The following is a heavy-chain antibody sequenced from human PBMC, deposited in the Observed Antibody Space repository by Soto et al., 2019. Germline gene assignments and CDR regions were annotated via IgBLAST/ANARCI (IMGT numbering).Heavy chain of an antibody. CDR3: ARIDIAATIGGFDI. V-gene: IGHV1-18*01. Sequence: CEECRYRKTSCCMRWPRQSPGQGLEWMGWSSAYNGNTNYAQKLQGRVTMTTDTSTSTAYMGLRSLRSDDTAVYYCARIDIAATIGGFDIWGQRTMVTLPS. CDR1: RYRKTSCC. CDR2: SSAYNGNT. D-gene: IGHD5-12*01. J-gene: IGHJ3*02.